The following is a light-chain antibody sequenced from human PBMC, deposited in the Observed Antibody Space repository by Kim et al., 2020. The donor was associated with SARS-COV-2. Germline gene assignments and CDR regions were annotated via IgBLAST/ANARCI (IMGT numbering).Light chain of an antibody. V-gene: IGKV1-27*01. CDR3: QQYNGAPLT. CDR1: QSISNY. CDR2: AAS. J-gene: IGKJ4*01. Sequence: ASVGDRVTITCRASQSISNYLNWYQQKPGKVPKLLIYAASTLQTGVPSRFSGSGSGTDFTLTISNLQPEDVATYYCQQYNGAPLTFGGGTKVEIK.